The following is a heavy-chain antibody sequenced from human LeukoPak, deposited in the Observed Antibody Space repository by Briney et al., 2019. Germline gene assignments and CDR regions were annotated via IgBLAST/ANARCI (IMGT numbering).Heavy chain of an antibody. Sequence: GSLRLSCAASGFTFSTYAMSWVRQAPGKGLEWIGEINHSGSTNYNPSLKSRVTISVDTSKNQFSLKLSSVTAADTAVYYCASGSGSYDYWGQGTLVTVSS. CDR1: GFTFSTYA. V-gene: IGHV4-34*01. J-gene: IGHJ4*02. CDR2: INHSGST. CDR3: ASGSGSYDY. D-gene: IGHD1-26*01.